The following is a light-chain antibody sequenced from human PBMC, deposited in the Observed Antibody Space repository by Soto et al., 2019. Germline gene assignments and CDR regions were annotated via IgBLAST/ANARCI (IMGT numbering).Light chain of an antibody. CDR1: SSDIGGYNY. J-gene: IGLJ1*01. V-gene: IGLV2-14*01. CDR2: EVN. CDR3: CSYSPLHTHPSV. Sequence: QSVLTQPASVSGSPGQSITVACTGTSSDIGGYNYVSWYQHHPGKAPQLIIYEVNLRPSGVSDRFSASKSGDTASLTISGLQAGDEADYYCCSYSPLHTHPSVFRTAPKGTVL.